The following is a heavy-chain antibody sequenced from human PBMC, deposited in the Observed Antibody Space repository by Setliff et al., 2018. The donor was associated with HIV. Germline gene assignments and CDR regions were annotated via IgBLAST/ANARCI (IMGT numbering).Heavy chain of an antibody. Sequence: GGSLRLSCAASGFTFSTYSMVWVRQAPGKGLEWVSGIGGVYDGNTYHADSVKGRFTIFRENSKNTLYLQMNNLRAEDTALYYCAKGFRQRGFQYWGQG. CDR2: IGGVYDGNT. J-gene: IGHJ1*01. CDR3: AKGFRQRGFQY. D-gene: IGHD6-25*01. CDR1: GFTFSTYS. V-gene: IGHV3-23*01.